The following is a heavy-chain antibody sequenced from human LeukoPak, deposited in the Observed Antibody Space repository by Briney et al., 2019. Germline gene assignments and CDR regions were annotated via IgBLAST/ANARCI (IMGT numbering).Heavy chain of an antibody. CDR2: ITSDGDNT. D-gene: IGHD2-8*01. CDR3: ARDRAGVGDY. V-gene: IGHV3-64*01. Sequence: GGSLRLSCAASGFTFSTYAMHWVRQAPGKGLEFVSSITSDGDNTYYANSVKGRFTISRDNSKDTLHLQMGSLRPEDMAVYYCARDRAGVGDYWGQGTLVTVSS. CDR1: GFTFSTYA. J-gene: IGHJ4*02.